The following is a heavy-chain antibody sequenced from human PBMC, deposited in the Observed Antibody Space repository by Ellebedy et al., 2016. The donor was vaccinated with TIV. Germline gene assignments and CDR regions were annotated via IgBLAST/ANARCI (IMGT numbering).Heavy chain of an antibody. Sequence: PGGSLRLSCAASGFTFNSYAMSWVRQAPGKGLEWVSAISGSGGSTYYADSVKGRFTISRDNSKNTLYLQMNSLRAEDTAVYYCARDILTGYFFDLWGQGTLVTVSS. CDR1: GFTFNSYA. CDR3: ARDILTGYFFDL. D-gene: IGHD3-9*01. CDR2: ISGSGGST. V-gene: IGHV3-23*01. J-gene: IGHJ4*02.